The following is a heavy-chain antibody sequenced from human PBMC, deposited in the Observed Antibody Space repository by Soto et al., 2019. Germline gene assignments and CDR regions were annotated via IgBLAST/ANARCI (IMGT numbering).Heavy chain of an antibody. J-gene: IGHJ3*02. CDR2: ISAYNGNT. Sequence: SVKVSCKASGYTFTSYGISWVRQAPGQGLEWMGWISAYNGNTNYAQKLQGRVTITTDTSTSTAYMELRSLRSDDTAVYYCARENYYDSSGYEGAFDIWGQGTMVTVSS. CDR1: GYTFTSYG. CDR3: ARENYYDSSGYEGAFDI. V-gene: IGHV1-18*04. D-gene: IGHD3-22*01.